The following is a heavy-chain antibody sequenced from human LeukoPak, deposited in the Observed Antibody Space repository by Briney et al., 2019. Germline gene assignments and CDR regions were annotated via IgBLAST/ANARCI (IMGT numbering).Heavy chain of an antibody. Sequence: PGRSLSLSCAASGFTFSSYAMSWVRPAPGKGLEWVSAISSSGGSTYYADSVKGRITISRDNSKNTLYLQMNSLRAEDTAVYNCAKDLGYCSSTTCYFDYWGQGTLVTVSS. CDR2: ISSSGGST. CDR3: AKDLGYCSSTTCYFDY. D-gene: IGHD2-2*01. J-gene: IGHJ4*02. CDR1: GFTFSSYA. V-gene: IGHV3-23*01.